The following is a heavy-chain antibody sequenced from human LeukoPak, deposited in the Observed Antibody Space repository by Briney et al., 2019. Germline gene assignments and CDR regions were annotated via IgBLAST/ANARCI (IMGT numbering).Heavy chain of an antibody. Sequence: PGGSLRLSCAASGFTFSNSAMSWVRQAPGKGLEWVSAISGSGGSTYYADSVKGRFTISRDNSKNTLYLQMNSLRAEDTAVYYCAKGSLYYYDSSGYYYGGGSDMGVWGKGTTVTVSS. CDR3: AKGSLYYYDSSGYYYGGGSDMGV. CDR2: ISGSGGST. V-gene: IGHV3-23*01. J-gene: IGHJ6*03. D-gene: IGHD3-22*01. CDR1: GFTFSNSA.